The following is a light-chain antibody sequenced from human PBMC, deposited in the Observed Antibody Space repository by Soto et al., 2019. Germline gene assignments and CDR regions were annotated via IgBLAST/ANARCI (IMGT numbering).Light chain of an antibody. Sequence: QSVLTQPPSASGTPGQRVTISCSGSSSNFGSNYVYWYQQLPGTAPKLLIYSNNQRPSGVPDRFSGSKSGTSASLAISGLGSEDEADYYCAAWDDSLSGPVFGGGTKLTVL. CDR1: SSNFGSNY. CDR3: AAWDDSLSGPV. CDR2: SNN. J-gene: IGLJ3*02. V-gene: IGLV1-47*02.